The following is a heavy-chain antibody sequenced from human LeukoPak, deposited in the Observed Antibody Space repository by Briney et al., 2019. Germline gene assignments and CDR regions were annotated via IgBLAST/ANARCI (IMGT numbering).Heavy chain of an antibody. CDR2: ISSSSSYI. CDR3: AREPRDYYYYMDV. CDR1: GFTFSSYS. J-gene: IGHJ6*03. Sequence: GGSLRLSCAASGFTFSSYSMNWVRQAPGKGLEWVSSISSSSSYIYYADSVKGRFTISRDNAKNSLYLQMNSLRAEDTAVYYCAREPRDYYYYMDVWAREPWSPSP. V-gene: IGHV3-21*01.